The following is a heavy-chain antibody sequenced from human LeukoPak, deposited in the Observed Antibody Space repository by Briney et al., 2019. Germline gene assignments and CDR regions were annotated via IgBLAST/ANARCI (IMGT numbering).Heavy chain of an antibody. Sequence: PGGSLRLSCATSGFTFSNYEMSWVRQVPGKGLEWVSAISGSAGHTSYADSVKGRFTSSRDNSESTLYLQMNSLRVEDTALYYCVRGRSGYFDPFDFWGPGTLVTVSS. CDR3: VRGRSGYFDPFDF. V-gene: IGHV3-23*01. J-gene: IGHJ4*02. CDR2: ISGSAGHT. CDR1: GFTFSNYE. D-gene: IGHD3-22*01.